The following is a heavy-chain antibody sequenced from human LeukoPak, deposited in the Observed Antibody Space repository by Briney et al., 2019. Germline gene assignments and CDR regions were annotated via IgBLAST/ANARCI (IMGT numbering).Heavy chain of an antibody. D-gene: IGHD6-13*01. CDR1: GGSISSSSYY. J-gene: IGHJ4*02. Sequence: SETLSLTCTVSGGSISSSSYYWGWTRQPPGKGLEWIGSIYYSGSTYYNPSLKSRVTISVDTSKNQFSLKLSSVTAADTAVYYCAKALSSALYSSSWYPFDYWGQGTLVTVSS. CDR2: IYYSGST. CDR3: AKALSSALYSSSWYPFDY. V-gene: IGHV4-39*01.